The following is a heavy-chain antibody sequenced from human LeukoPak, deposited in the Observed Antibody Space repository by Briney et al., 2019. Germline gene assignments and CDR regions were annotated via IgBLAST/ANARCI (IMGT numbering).Heavy chain of an antibody. J-gene: IGHJ4*02. Sequence: GASVKVSCKAFGYTFTSNYMHWVRQAPGQGLEWMGWINPNSGGTNYAQKFQGWVTVTRDTSISTAYMELSRLRSDDTAIYYCARLPRNYGAYVAYWGQGTLVTVSS. CDR1: GYTFTSNY. CDR2: INPNSGGT. D-gene: IGHD4-17*01. V-gene: IGHV1-2*04. CDR3: ARLPRNYGAYVAY.